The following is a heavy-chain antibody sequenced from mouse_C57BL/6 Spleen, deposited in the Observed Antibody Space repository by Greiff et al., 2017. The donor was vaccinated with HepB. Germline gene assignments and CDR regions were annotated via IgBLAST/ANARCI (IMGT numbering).Heavy chain of an antibody. CDR3: ARRGDGFAY. CDR1: GYAFTNYL. J-gene: IGHJ3*01. V-gene: IGHV1-54*01. D-gene: IGHD3-3*01. Sequence: QLQQSGAELVRPGTSVKVSCKASGYAFTNYLIEWVKQRPGQGLEWIGVINPGSGGTNYNEKFKGKATLTADKSSSTAYMQLSSLTSEDSAVYFCARRGDGFAYWGQGTLVTVSA. CDR2: INPGSGGT.